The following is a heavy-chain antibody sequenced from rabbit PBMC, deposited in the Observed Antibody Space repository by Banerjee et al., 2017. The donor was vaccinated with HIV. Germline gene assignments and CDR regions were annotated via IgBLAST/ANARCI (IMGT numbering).Heavy chain of an antibody. CDR3: ARGSTGYSPDWLDL. D-gene: IGHD1-1*01. CDR2: IDNGDGST. V-gene: IGHV1S47*01. Sequence: EESGGDLVKPGASLTLTCKASGFSFISNAMCWVRQAPGKGLECIACIDNGDGSTYYATWVKGRFTISRSTSLNTVTLQMTNLTAADTATYFCARGSTGYSPDWLDLWGQAPLVTVS. CDR1: GFSFISNA. J-gene: IGHJ5*01.